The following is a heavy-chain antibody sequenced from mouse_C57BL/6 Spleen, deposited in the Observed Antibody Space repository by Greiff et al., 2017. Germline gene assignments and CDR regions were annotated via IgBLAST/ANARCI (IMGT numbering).Heavy chain of an antibody. CDR1: GYAFTNYL. Sequence: QVQLQQSGAELVRPGTSVKVSCKASGYAFTNYLIEWVKQRPGQGLEWIGVINPGSGGTNYNEKFKGKATLTADKSSSTAYMQLSSLTSEDSAVYFCARYDYGPTVGFYAMDYWGQGTSVTVSS. D-gene: IGHD2-4*01. CDR2: INPGSGGT. V-gene: IGHV1-54*01. CDR3: ARYDYGPTVGFYAMDY. J-gene: IGHJ4*01.